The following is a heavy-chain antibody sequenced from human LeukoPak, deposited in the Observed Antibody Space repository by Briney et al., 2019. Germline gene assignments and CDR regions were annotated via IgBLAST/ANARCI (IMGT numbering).Heavy chain of an antibody. J-gene: IGHJ3*02. CDR3: AREDTVTFDI. CDR2: IYYSGST. D-gene: IGHD4-17*01. Sequence: ASETLSLTCTVSGGSISSYYWSWIRQPPGKGLEWIGYIYYSGSTNYNPSLKSRVTISVDTSKNQFSLKLSSVTAADTAVYYCAREDTVTFDIWGQGTMVTVSS. V-gene: IGHV4-59*01. CDR1: GGSISSYY.